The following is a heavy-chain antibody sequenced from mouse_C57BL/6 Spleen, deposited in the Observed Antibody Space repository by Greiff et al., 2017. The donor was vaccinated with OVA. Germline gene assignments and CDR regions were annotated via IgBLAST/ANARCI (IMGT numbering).Heavy chain of an antibody. CDR2: ISDGGSYT. D-gene: IGHD1-1*02. CDR1: GFTFSSYD. J-gene: IGHJ4*01. CDR3: AREPPHYGRRDYAMDY. Sequence: EVQGVESGGGLVKPGGSLKLSCAASGFTFSSYDMSWVRQTPEKRLEWVATISDGGSYTSYPDNVKGRFTISRDKAKNNLYLQMSQLKSEDTAMYYCAREPPHYGRRDYAMDYWGQGTSVTVSS. V-gene: IGHV5-4*01.